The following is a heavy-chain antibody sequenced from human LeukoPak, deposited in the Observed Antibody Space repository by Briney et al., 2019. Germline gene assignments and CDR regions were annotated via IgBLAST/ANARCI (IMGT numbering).Heavy chain of an antibody. J-gene: IGHJ4*02. CDR3: ARGQPVSGGHYYSWYFDY. CDR2: ISSSGSVT. Sequence: NSGGSLRLSCAASGFMFGSFSMNWVRQAPGRGLEWVSSISSSGSVTYYADSVKGRFTVSKDNARNSLHLQMNNLAVEDTATYFCARGQPVSGGHYYSWYFDYWGQGTPVTVSS. D-gene: IGHD2-21*01. V-gene: IGHV3-21*01. CDR1: GFMFGSFS.